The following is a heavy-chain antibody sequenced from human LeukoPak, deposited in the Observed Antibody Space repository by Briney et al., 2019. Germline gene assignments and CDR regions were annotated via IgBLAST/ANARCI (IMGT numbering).Heavy chain of an antibody. CDR2: INPNSGDT. Sequence: ASVRVSCKASGYTFTGYYIHWVRQAPGQGLEWMGRINPNSGDTDYAQKFQGRVTMTRNTSISTAYMELSSLRSGDTAVYYCARALGYCSGGSCYRYYFDYWGQGTLVTVSS. CDR1: GYTFTGYY. V-gene: IGHV1-2*06. J-gene: IGHJ4*02. D-gene: IGHD2-15*01. CDR3: ARALGYCSGGSCYRYYFDY.